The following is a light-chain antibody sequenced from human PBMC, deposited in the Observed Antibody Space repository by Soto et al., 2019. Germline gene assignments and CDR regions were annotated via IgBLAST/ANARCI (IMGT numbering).Light chain of an antibody. CDR1: SSDVGGYNY. J-gene: IGLJ1*01. CDR3: SSSTSSSTRV. Sequence: QSALTQPASVSGSPGQSITISCTGASSDVGGYNYVSWYQQHPGKAPKLMIYDVSDRPSGVSNRFSGSKSGNTASLTISGLQAEDEADSYCSSSTSSSTRVFGTGTKVTVL. V-gene: IGLV2-14*01. CDR2: DVS.